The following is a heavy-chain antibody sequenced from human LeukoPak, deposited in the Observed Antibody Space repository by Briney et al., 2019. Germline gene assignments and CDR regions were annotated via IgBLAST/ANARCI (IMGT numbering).Heavy chain of an antibody. Sequence: SETLSLTCTVSGVSISSSNSYWGWIRQPPGKGLEWIGSIYYSGSTYYNPSLKSRVTISVDTSKNQFSLKLSSVTAADTAVYYCARLTYYGSGSDSDYWGQGTLVTVSS. CDR2: IYYSGST. D-gene: IGHD3-10*01. J-gene: IGHJ4*02. V-gene: IGHV4-39*01. CDR3: ARLTYYGSGSDSDY. CDR1: GVSISSSNSY.